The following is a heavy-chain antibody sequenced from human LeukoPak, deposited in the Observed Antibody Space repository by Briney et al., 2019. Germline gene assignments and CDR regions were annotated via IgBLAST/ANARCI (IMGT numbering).Heavy chain of an antibody. Sequence: GGSLRLSCAASGFTFSSSAMSWVRQAPGKGLYWVSAISGSGTGTYYADSVKGRFTISRDNSKNTLYLQMNSLRAEDTAVYYCAKEGGTGTRFDHWDQGTLVTVSS. J-gene: IGHJ4*02. CDR1: GFTFSSSA. CDR2: ISGSGTGT. CDR3: AKEGGTGTRFDH. V-gene: IGHV3-23*01. D-gene: IGHD1-7*01.